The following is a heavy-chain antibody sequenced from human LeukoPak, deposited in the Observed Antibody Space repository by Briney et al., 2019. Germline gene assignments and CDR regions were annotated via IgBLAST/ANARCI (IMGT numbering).Heavy chain of an antibody. J-gene: IGHJ6*03. CDR1: GGSISSSSYY. D-gene: IGHD2-2*01. Sequence: SETLSLTCTVSGGSISSSSYYWGWIRQPPGKGLEWIGSIYYSGSTYYNPSLKSRVTISVDTSKNQFSLKLSSVTAADTAVYYCARVPAMPTNYYYYYMDVWGKGTTVTVSS. V-gene: IGHV4-39*01. CDR3: ARVPAMPTNYYYYYMDV. CDR2: IYYSGST.